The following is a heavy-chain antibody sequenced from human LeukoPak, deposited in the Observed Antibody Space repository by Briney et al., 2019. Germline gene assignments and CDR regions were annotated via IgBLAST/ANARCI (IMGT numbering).Heavy chain of an antibody. J-gene: IGHJ4*02. V-gene: IGHV4-39*01. D-gene: IGHD3-22*01. CDR3: ARHEGHYHDSSGYYSN. CDR2: IYYSGST. CDR1: GXSISSSSYY. Sequence: PSETLSLTCTVSGXSISSSSYYWGWIRQPPGKGLEWIGSIYYSGSTYYNPSLKSRVTISVDTSKNQFSLKLSSVTAADTAVYYCARHEGHYHDSSGYYSNWGQGTMVTVSS.